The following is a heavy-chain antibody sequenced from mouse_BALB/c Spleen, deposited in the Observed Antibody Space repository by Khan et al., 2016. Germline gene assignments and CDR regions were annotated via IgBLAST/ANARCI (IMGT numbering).Heavy chain of an antibody. Sequence: QVQLQQPGTELVRPGASVKLSCKASGYSFTRYWMNWVKQRPGQGLEWIGMIHPSDSESRLNQKFKDKATLTVDNSSSIAYMQLSSPTSEDSAVYYCTRSAYGNHPYYAMDYWGQGTSFTVSS. CDR3: TRSAYGNHPYYAMDY. CDR1: GYSFTRYW. D-gene: IGHD2-1*01. CDR2: IHPSDSES. V-gene: IGHV1-61*01. J-gene: IGHJ4*01.